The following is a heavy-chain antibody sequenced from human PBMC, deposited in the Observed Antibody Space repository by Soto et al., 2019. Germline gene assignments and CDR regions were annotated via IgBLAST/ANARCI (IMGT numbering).Heavy chain of an antibody. V-gene: IGHV1-46*01. Sequence: AASVKVSCKASGYTFTSYYMHWVRQAPGQGLEWMGIINPSGGSTSYAQKFQGRVTMTRDTSTSTVYMELSSLRSEDTAVYYCARDRIKRYSSSWYLAYWGQGTLVTVSS. CDR3: ARDRIKRYSSSWYLAY. D-gene: IGHD6-13*01. CDR2: INPSGGST. CDR1: GYTFTSYY. J-gene: IGHJ4*02.